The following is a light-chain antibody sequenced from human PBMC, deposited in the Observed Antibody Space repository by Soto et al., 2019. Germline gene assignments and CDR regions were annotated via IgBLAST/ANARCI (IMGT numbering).Light chain of an antibody. V-gene: IGLV2-14*01. Sequence: QAVVTQPASVSGSPGQSITISCTGTSIDVGGYNYVSWYQQHPGKAPKLMIYEVSNRPSGVSNRFSGSKSGNTASLTISGLQAEDDADYYCSSYTSSSTRVFGGGTKPTVL. CDR3: SSYTSSSTRV. J-gene: IGLJ3*02. CDR2: EVS. CDR1: SIDVGGYNY.